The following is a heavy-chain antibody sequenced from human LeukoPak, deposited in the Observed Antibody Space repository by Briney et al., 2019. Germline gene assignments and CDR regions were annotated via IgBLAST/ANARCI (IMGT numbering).Heavy chain of an antibody. CDR1: GFSLSNYA. CDR2: ISYDGSNK. V-gene: IGHV3-30*04. Sequence: GGSLRLSCAASGFSLSNYAMHWVRQAPGKGLEWVALISYDGSNKYYADSVEGRFTISRDNAKNTLYLQMNSLRAEDTAVYYCARDLGYSGYDHDAFDIWGQGTMVTVSS. CDR3: ARDLGYSGYDHDAFDI. J-gene: IGHJ3*02. D-gene: IGHD5-12*01.